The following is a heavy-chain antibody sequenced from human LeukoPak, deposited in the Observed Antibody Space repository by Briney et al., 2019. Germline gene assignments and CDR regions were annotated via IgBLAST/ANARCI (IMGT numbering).Heavy chain of an antibody. CDR1: GFTFSSYS. CDR2: ISSSSSYI. Sequence: GGSLRLSCAASGFTFSSYSMNWVRQAPGKGREWVSSISSSSSYIYYADSVKGRFTISRDNAKNSLYLQMNSLRAEDTAVYYCARGGSSSPNWFDPWGQGTLVTVSS. CDR3: ARGGSSSPNWFDP. D-gene: IGHD6-13*01. V-gene: IGHV3-21*01. J-gene: IGHJ5*02.